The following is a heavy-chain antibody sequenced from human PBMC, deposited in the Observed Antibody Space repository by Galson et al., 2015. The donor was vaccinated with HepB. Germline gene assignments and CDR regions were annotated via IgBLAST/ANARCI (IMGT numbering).Heavy chain of an antibody. V-gene: IGHV5-51*01. CDR2: IYPGDSDT. CDR1: GYSFINYW. CDR3: ARRGRDSSAYSLD. Sequence: GAEVKKPGESLKISCKGSGYSFINYWIGWVRQMPGKGLECMGIIYPGDSDTRYSPSFQGQVTISADKSISTVYLQWSSLKASDTAIYYCARRGRDSSAYSLDWGQGTLVTASS. D-gene: IGHD3-22*01. J-gene: IGHJ4*02.